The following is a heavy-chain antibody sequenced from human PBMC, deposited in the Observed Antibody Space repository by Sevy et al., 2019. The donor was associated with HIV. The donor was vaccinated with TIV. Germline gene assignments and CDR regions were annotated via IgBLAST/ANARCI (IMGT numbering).Heavy chain of an antibody. CDR2: IYDSGRT. CDR3: ARSLNNFGSSVYQMGFDH. Sequence: SETLSLTCTVSGGSFSGYYWSWIRQPPGKGLEWIGYIYDSGRTNYNPSLKSRVTISVDTSKNQFSLKLNSVTAADTAVYYCARSLNNFGSSVYQMGFDHWGQGTLVTVSS. D-gene: IGHD3-22*01. V-gene: IGHV4-59*01. CDR1: GGSFSGYY. J-gene: IGHJ4*02.